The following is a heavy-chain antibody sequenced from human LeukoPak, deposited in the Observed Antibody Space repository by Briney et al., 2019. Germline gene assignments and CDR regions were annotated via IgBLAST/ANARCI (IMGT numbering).Heavy chain of an antibody. V-gene: IGHV3-64D*06. CDR1: GFTFSSYG. CDR2: ISSNGGST. J-gene: IGHJ5*02. D-gene: IGHD3-9*01. Sequence: AGGSLRLSCAASGFTFSSYGMHWVRQAPGKGLEYVSVISSNGGSTYYADSVKGRFTISRDNSKNTLYLQMSRLRAEDTAVYYCVKGDILTAYYSLGPWGQGTLVTVSS. CDR3: VKGDILTAYYSLGP.